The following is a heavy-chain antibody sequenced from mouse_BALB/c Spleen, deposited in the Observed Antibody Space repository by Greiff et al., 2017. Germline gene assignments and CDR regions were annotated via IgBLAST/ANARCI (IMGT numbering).Heavy chain of an antibody. J-gene: IGHJ4*01. CDR2: IRNKDNGYTT. V-gene: IGHV7-3*02. CDR1: GFTFTDYY. CDR3: ARDDYYAMDY. Sequence: EVQLLESGGGLVQPGGSLRLSCTTSGFTFTDYYMSWVRQPPGQALEWLGFIRNKDNGYTTEYSSSVKGRFTISRDNSQSILYLQMNTLRAEDSATYYCARDDYYAMDYWGQGTSVTVSS.